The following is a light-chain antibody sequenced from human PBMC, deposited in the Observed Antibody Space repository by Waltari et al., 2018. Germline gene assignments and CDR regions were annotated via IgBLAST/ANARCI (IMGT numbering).Light chain of an antibody. J-gene: IGLJ1*01. CDR2: EGS. V-gene: IGLV2-23*01. CDR1: SSDVGSYNL. CDR3: CSYAGSSTLYV. Sequence: QSALTPPASVSGSPGQSLTISCTGTSSDVGSYNLVSWYQQHPGKAPKLMIYEGSKRPSGVSNRFSGSKSGNTASLTISGLQAEDEADYYCCSYAGSSTLYVFGTGTKVTVL.